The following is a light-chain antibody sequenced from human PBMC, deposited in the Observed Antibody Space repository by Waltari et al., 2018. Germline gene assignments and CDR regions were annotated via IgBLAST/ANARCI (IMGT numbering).Light chain of an antibody. J-gene: IGKJ1*01. CDR3: QQYNSFPWT. CDR1: QSICSW. V-gene: IGKV1-5*03. Sequence: DIQMTQSPSTLSASVGDRVTITCPASQSICSWLAWYQQKPGKAPKLLIYKASNLESGVPSRFSGSESGAEGTLTICSLQPDDFATYYCQQYNSFPWTFGQGTKVEIK. CDR2: KAS.